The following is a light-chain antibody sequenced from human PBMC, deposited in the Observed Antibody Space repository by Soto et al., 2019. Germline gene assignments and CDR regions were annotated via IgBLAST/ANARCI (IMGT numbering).Light chain of an antibody. CDR3: QQFNNWPLT. V-gene: IGKV3-15*01. CDR2: GAS. CDR1: QSVSSN. J-gene: IGKJ4*01. Sequence: EIVMAQSPATLSVSPGERASLSCRSSQSVSSNLAWYQQKPGQAPRLLIYGASTRATGIPARFTGSASGTEFTLTIRRLQSEDFAVYYRQQFNNWPLTFGGGTKVEIK.